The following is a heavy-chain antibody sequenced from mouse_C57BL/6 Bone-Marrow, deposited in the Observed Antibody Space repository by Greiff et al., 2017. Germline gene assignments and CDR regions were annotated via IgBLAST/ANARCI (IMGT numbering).Heavy chain of an antibody. Sequence: VQVVESGAELARPGASVKMSCKASGYTFTSYTMHWVKQRPGQGLEWIGYINPSSGYTKYNQKFKDKATLTADKSSSTAYMQLSSLTSEDSAVYYCARYGITTGYFDVWGTGTTVTVSS. CDR1: GYTFTSYT. CDR2: INPSSGYT. V-gene: IGHV1-4*01. J-gene: IGHJ1*03. D-gene: IGHD1-1*01. CDR3: ARYGITTGYFDV.